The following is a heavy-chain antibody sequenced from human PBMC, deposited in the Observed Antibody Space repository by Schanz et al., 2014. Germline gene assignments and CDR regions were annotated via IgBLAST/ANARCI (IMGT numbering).Heavy chain of an antibody. Sequence: EVQLVESGGGLVQPGGSLRLSCAASGFTFSNYWMSWVRQVPGKGLEWVSLVSASGGGPFYADSVKGRFTISRDNSRNTVYLQMSSLRAEDTAVYYCVKDDRGDVVVVAANYWGQGAQVIVSS. CDR3: VKDDRGDVVVVAANY. CDR2: VSASGGGP. V-gene: IGHV3-23*04. CDR1: GFTFSNYW. J-gene: IGHJ4*02. D-gene: IGHD2-15*01.